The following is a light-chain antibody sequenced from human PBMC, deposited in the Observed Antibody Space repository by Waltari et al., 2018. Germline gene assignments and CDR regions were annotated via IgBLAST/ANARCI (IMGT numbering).Light chain of an antibody. CDR3: QQYGSSSGYT. J-gene: IGKJ2*01. CDR2: VAS. V-gene: IGKV3-20*01. CDR1: QSVSSSY. Sequence: EIVLTQSPGTLSLSPGERATLSCRASQSVSSSYLAWYQQKNGQAPRLLIYVASSRATGIPDRFSGSGSGTDFTLTISRLEPEDFAVYYCQQYGSSSGYTFGQGTKLEIK.